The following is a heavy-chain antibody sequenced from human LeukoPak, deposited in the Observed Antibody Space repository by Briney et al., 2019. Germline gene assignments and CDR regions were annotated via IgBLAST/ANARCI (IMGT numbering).Heavy chain of an antibody. CDR2: IYISGST. CDR1: GGSISSGSYY. V-gene: IGHV4-61*09. D-gene: IGHD3-10*01. CDR3: AKDPLLWFGESWFDP. J-gene: IGHJ5*02. Sequence: SETLSLTCTVSGGSISSGSYYWSWIRQPAGKGLEWIGHIYISGSTNYNPSLKSRVSMSIDMSKSQFSLKLTSVTAADTAVYYCAKDPLLWFGESWFDPWGQGTLVTVSS.